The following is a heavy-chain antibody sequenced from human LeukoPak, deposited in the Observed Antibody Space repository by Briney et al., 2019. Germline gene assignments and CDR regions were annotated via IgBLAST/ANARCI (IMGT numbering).Heavy chain of an antibody. V-gene: IGHV4-34*01. CDR3: ARAGYSSGWYYNWFDP. CDR2: INHSGST. CDR1: GGSFSGYY. D-gene: IGHD6-19*01. J-gene: IGHJ5*02. Sequence: PSETLSLTCAVYGGSFSGYYGSWIRQPPGKGLEWIGEINHSGSTNYNPSLKSRVTISVDTSKNQFSLKLSSVTAADTAVYYCARAGYSSGWYYNWFDPWGQGTLVTVSS.